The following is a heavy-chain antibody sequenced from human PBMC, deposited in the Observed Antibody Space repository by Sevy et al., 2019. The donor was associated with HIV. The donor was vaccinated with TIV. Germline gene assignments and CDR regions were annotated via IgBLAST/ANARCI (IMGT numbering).Heavy chain of an antibody. D-gene: IGHD1-26*01. CDR1: GFTFSSYA. CDR2: IWHDGSQK. V-gene: IGHV3-33*01. CDR3: ARGRVGATTSYYFDY. Sequence: GGSLRLSCAASGFTFSSYAMHWVRQAPGKGLEWVGFIWHDGSQKYYADSVRGRFTFSRDNSKNTLFLQVSSLRDEDTAVYYCARGRVGATTSYYFDYWGQGTLVTVSS. J-gene: IGHJ4*02.